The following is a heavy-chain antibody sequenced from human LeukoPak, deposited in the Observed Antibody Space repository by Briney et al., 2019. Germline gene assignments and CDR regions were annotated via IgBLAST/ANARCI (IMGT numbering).Heavy chain of an antibody. CDR2: ISGSGGST. CDR3: AKYRVVYYYYYMDV. Sequence: PGGSLRLSCAASGFTFSSYAMGWVRQAPGKGLEWASAISGSGGSTYYADSVKGRFTISRDNSKNTLYLQMNSLRAEDTAVYYCAKYRVVYYYYYMDVWGKGTTVTVSS. V-gene: IGHV3-23*01. CDR1: GFTFSSYA. J-gene: IGHJ6*03. D-gene: IGHD2-15*01.